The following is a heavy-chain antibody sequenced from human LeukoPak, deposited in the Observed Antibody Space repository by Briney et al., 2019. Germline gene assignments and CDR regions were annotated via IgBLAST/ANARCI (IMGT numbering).Heavy chain of an antibody. V-gene: IGHV3-33*08. CDR3: ARADNGSGSYAFDI. CDR1: GFTFSKYG. CDR2: IWHGQKKE. J-gene: IGHJ3*02. Sequence: GTSLRLSCAASGFTFSKYGMHWVRQAPGKGLEWVAVIWHGQKKEYYADSVKGRVTISRDNSKNTLDLQMRSLRAEDTAVYYCARADNGSGSYAFDIWGQGTRVTVSS. D-gene: IGHD3-10*01.